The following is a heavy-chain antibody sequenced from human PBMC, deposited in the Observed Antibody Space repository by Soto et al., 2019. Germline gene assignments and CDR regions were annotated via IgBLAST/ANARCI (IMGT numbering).Heavy chain of an antibody. CDR1: GCSNSSNSYY. V-gene: IGHV4-39*01. J-gene: IGHJ4*02. CDR3: ARVGRLGGTPYYFDY. D-gene: IGHD1-26*01. Sequence: SDTLSLFLINSGCSNSSNSYYWRWIRQPPGKGLEWIGSIYYSGSTNYNPSLKSRVTTSVDTSKNQFSLKLSSVTAADTAVYHCARVGRLGGTPYYFDYWGQG. CDR2: IYYSGST.